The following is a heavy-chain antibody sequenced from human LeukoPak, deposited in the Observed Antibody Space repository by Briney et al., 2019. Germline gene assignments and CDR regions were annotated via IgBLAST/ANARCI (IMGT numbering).Heavy chain of an antibody. CDR2: ISSNGGST. V-gene: IGHV3-64*01. Sequence: GGSLRLSCAASGFTFSSYAMHWVRQAPGKGLEYVSAISSNGGSTYYANSVKGRFTISRDNSKNTLYLQMNSLRAEDTAVYYCVGSGWYGYFDYWGQGTLVTVSS. CDR1: GFTFSSYA. CDR3: VGSGWYGYFDY. J-gene: IGHJ4*02. D-gene: IGHD6-19*01.